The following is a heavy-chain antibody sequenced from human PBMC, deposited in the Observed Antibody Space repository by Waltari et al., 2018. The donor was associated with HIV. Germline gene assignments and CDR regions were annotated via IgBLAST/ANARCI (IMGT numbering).Heavy chain of an antibody. CDR1: GYTFTNYW. CDR3: ARHGVSMLRGVIDY. J-gene: IGHJ4*02. Sequence: EVQLVQSGAEVKKPGESLKISCQGSGYTFTNYWIGWVRQMPGKGLEGMGFIYPGASDTRYSPSFQGQVTSSADKSISTAYLQWSSLKASDTAMYYCARHGVSMLRGVIDYWGQGTLLTVSS. D-gene: IGHD3-10*01. V-gene: IGHV5-51*01. CDR2: IYPGASDT.